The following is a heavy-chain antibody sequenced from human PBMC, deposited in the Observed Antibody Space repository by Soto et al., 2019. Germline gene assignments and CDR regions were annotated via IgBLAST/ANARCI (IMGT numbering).Heavy chain of an antibody. CDR1: GFTFGDYA. J-gene: IGHJ3*02. Sequence: GGSLRLSCTASGFTFGDYAMSWFRQAPGKGLEWVGFIRSKAYGGTTEYAASVKGRFTISRDDSKSIAYLQMNSLKTEDTAVYYCTRAAYDYGDSGTAFDIWGQGTMVTVSS. V-gene: IGHV3-49*03. CDR2: IRSKAYGGTT. CDR3: TRAAYDYGDSGTAFDI. D-gene: IGHD4-17*01.